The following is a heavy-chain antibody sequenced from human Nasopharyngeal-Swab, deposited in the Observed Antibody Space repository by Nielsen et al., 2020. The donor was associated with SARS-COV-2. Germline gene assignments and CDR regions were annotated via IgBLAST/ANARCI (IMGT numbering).Heavy chain of an antibody. CDR1: GFTFSTYG. CDR3: AKPGGGSYYGPFDY. V-gene: IGHV3-30*18. D-gene: IGHD1-26*01. J-gene: IGHJ4*02. Sequence: GESLKISCAASGFTFSTYGMHWVRQAPGKGLEWVSVISYDGTNKYYADSVQGRFTISRDNSKNTLYLQMNSLRAEDTAVYYCAKPGGGSYYGPFDYWGQGTLVTVSS. CDR2: ISYDGTNK.